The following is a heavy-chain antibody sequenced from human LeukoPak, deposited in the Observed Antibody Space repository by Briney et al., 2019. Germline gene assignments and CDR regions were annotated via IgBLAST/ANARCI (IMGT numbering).Heavy chain of an antibody. V-gene: IGHV4-59*08. Sequence: SETLSLTCTVSGGSISSYYWSWFRQPPGKGLEWIGYIYYSGSTNYNPSLKSRVTISVDTSKNQFSLKLSSVTAADTAVYYCARHFAFSYYYMDVWGKGTTVTVSS. J-gene: IGHJ6*03. CDR2: IYYSGST. CDR1: GGSISSYY. CDR3: ARHFAFSYYYMDV.